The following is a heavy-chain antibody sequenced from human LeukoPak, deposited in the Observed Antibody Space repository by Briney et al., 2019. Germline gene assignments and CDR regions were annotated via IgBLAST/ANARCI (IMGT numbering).Heavy chain of an antibody. CDR3: ARDRYYYDSSGYYPY. D-gene: IGHD3-22*01. J-gene: IGHJ4*02. CDR2: INPNSGGT. CDR1: GYTFTDYY. V-gene: IGHV1-2*02. Sequence: ASVKVSCKASGYTFTDYYMHWVRQAPGQGLEWMGWINPNSGGTNYAQKFQGRVTMTRDTSISTAYMELSRLRSDDTAVYYCARDRYYYDSSGYYPYWGQGTLVTVSS.